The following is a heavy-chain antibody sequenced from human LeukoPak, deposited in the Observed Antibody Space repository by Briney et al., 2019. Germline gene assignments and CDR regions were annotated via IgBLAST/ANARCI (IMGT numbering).Heavy chain of an antibody. CDR1: GFPFSSYA. Sequence: GGSLRLSCAASGFPFSSYAVSWVRQAPGEGLEWVSGISDSGAGTYYADSVKGRFTISRDNSKNTLYLQMHSLRADDTAIYYCAKAAWELSPLNYFDNWGQGTLVTVSS. CDR3: AKAAWELSPLNYFDN. CDR2: ISDSGAGT. D-gene: IGHD1-26*01. J-gene: IGHJ4*02. V-gene: IGHV3-23*01.